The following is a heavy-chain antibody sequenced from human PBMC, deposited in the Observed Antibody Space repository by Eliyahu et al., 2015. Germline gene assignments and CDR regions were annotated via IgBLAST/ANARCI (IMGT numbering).Heavy chain of an antibody. J-gene: IGHJ6*04. CDR3: ARAPDCGGGSCNSYHYYGMDV. CDR2: INRDGSTP. V-gene: IGHV3-74*03. D-gene: IGHD2-15*01. CDR1: GFTFSXYW. Sequence: EVQLVESGGGLVQPGGSLRLSCXASGFTFSXYWXHWVRQAPGKGXVWVPRINRDGSTPTYADSVKGRFTVSRDNAKNTLYLQMNSLRAEDTAVYFCARAPDCGGGSCNSYHYYGMDVWAKGTTVTVSS.